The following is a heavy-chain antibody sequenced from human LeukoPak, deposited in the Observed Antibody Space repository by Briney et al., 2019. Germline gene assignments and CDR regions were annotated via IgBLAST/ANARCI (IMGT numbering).Heavy chain of an antibody. J-gene: IGHJ4*02. CDR1: GLTFNSYA. Sequence: SGGSLRLSCAASGLTFNSYAMHWVRQAPGRGLEWVAVISYDGGNKYYADFVKGRFTISRDNSMNTLFLQMSSLRTDDTAEYYCAKDGASAGYFDYWGQGTLVTVSS. CDR3: AKDGASAGYFDY. V-gene: IGHV3-30*18. CDR2: ISYDGGNK. D-gene: IGHD4/OR15-4a*01.